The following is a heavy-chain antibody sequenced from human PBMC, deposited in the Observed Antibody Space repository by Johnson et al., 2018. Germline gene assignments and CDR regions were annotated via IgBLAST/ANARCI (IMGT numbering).Heavy chain of an antibody. D-gene: IGHD5-18*01. CDR1: GFTFSSYA. CDR2: ISYDGSNK. V-gene: IGHV3-30-3*01. J-gene: IGHJ6*03. CDR3: ARASGYSYGYYYYYMDV. Sequence: QVQLVESGGGVVQPGRSLRLSCAASGFTFSSYAMHWVRQAPGKGLEWVAVISYDGSNKYYADYVKGRLPISRDNSKNTLYLQMNSLRAEDTAVYYCARASGYSYGYYYYYMDVWGKGTTVTVSS.